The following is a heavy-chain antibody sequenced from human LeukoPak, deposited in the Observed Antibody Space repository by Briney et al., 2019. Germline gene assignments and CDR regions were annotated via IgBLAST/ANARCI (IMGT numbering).Heavy chain of an antibody. CDR2: ISSSSSYI. CDR1: GFTLSSYS. Sequence: GGSLRLSCAASGFTLSSYSMNWVRQAPGKGLEWVSSISSSSSYIYYADSVKGRFTISRDNAKNSLYLQMNSLRAEDTAVYYCARDPNRNRNYVSPHFDYWGQGTLVTVSS. CDR3: ARDPNRNRNYVSPHFDY. V-gene: IGHV3-21*01. J-gene: IGHJ4*02. D-gene: IGHD1-7*01.